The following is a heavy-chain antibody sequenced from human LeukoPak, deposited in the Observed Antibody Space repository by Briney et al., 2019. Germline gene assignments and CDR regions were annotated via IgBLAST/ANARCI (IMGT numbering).Heavy chain of an antibody. V-gene: IGHV1-58*02. J-gene: IGHJ6*02. CDR3: AAHRSSWCSSSYGMDV. CDR1: GFTFTSSA. Sequence: GASVKVSCKASGFTFTSSAMQWVRQARGQRLEWIGWIVVGSGNTNYAQKFQERVTITRDMSTSTAYMELSSLRSEDTAVYYCAAHRSSWCSSSYGMDVWGQGTTVTVSS. CDR2: IVVGSGNT. D-gene: IGHD6-13*01.